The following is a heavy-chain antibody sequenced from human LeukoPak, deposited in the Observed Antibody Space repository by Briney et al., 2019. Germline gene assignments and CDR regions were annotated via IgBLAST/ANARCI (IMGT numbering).Heavy chain of an antibody. V-gene: IGHV4-4*02. D-gene: IGHD3-10*01. J-gene: IGHJ4*02. CDR1: GGSISSSNW. CDR3: ARASDYGSGSPDY. CDR2: IYHSGST. Sequence: SGTLSLTCAVSGGSISSSNWWSWVRQPPGKGLEWIGEIYHSGSTNYNPSLKSRVTISVDKSKNQFSLKLSSVTAADTAVYYCARASDYGSGSPDYWGQGTLVTVSS.